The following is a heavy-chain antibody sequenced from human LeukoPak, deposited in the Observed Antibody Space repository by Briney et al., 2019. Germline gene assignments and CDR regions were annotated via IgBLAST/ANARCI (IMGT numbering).Heavy chain of an antibody. D-gene: IGHD4-23*01. CDR2: ISYDGSNK. CDR3: AKDLYGGNPGGGFDY. Sequence: GGSLRLSCAASGFTFSSYGMHWVRQAPGEGLEWVAVISYDGSNKYYADSVKGRFTISRDNSKNTLYLQMNSLRAEDTAVYYCAKDLYGGNPGGGFDYWGQGTLVTVSS. J-gene: IGHJ4*02. CDR1: GFTFSSYG. V-gene: IGHV3-30*18.